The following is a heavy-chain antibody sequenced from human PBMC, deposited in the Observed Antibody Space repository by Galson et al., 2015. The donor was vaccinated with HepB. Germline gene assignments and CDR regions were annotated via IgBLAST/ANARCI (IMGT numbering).Heavy chain of an antibody. CDR3: AASTHSSSWYSLFYYDAMDV. CDR1: GFTFTSST. D-gene: IGHD6-13*01. J-gene: IGHJ6*02. CDR2: VVVGSDNT. V-gene: IGHV1-58*02. Sequence: SVKVSCKASGFTFTSSTMQWVRQARGQRLEWIGWVVVGSDNTNYAHNFQERVTITRDMSTSTAYMELSSLRSEDTAVYYCAASTHSSSWYSLFYYDAMDVWGQGTTVTVSS.